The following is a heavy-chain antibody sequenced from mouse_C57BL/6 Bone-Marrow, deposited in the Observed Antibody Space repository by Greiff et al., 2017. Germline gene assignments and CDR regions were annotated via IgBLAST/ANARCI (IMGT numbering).Heavy chain of an antibody. CDR2: INPYNGGT. D-gene: IGHD1-1*01. CDR1: GYTFTDYY. J-gene: IGHJ3*01. Sequence: EVQLQQSGPVLVKPGASVKMSCKASGYTFTDYYMNWVKQSHGKSLEWIGVINPYNGGTSYNQKLKGKATLTVDKSSITASMELNSLTSEDSAVYFCARGLRFWFAYWGQGTLVTVSA. CDR3: ARGLRFWFAY. V-gene: IGHV1-19*01.